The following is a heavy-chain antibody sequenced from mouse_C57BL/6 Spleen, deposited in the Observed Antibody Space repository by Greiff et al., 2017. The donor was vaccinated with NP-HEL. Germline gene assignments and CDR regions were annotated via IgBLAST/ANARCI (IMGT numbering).Heavy chain of an antibody. Sequence: QVQLQQSGPGLVQPSQSLSITCTVSGFSLTSYGVHWVRQSPGKGLEWLGVIWSGGSTDYNAAFISRLSISKDNSKSQVFFKMNSLQADDTAIYYCARSFNYYGSSYLRYFDVWGTGTTVTVSS. CDR1: GFSLTSYG. CDR3: ARSFNYYGSSYLRYFDV. V-gene: IGHV2-2*01. J-gene: IGHJ1*03. D-gene: IGHD1-1*01. CDR2: IWSGGST.